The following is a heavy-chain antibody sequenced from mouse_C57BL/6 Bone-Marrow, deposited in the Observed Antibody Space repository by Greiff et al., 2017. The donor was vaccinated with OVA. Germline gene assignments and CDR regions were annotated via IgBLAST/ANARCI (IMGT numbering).Heavy chain of an antibody. CDR2: ISYDGSN. CDR3: AREDGYYPWYFDV. CDR1: GYSITSGYY. V-gene: IGHV3-6*01. D-gene: IGHD2-3*01. J-gene: IGHJ1*03. Sequence: EVKLQESGPGLVKPSQSLSLTCSVTGYSITSGYYWNWIRQFPGNKLEWMGYISYDGSNNYNPSLKNRISITRDTSKNQLFLKLNSVTTEDTATYYCAREDGYYPWYFDVWGTGTTVTVSS.